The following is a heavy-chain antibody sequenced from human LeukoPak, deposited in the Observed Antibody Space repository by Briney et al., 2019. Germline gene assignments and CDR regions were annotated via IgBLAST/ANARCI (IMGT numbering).Heavy chain of an antibody. CDR3: AKDPHNWAHRSVFDY. CDR2: ISGSGGST. CDR1: GFTFSSYA. Sequence: TGGSLRLSCAASGFTFSSYAMSWVRQAPGKGLEWVSAISGSGGSTYYADSVKGRFTISRDNSKNTLYLQTNSLRAEDTAVYYCAKDPHNWAHRSVFDYWGQGTLVTVSS. D-gene: IGHD1-1*01. J-gene: IGHJ4*02. V-gene: IGHV3-23*01.